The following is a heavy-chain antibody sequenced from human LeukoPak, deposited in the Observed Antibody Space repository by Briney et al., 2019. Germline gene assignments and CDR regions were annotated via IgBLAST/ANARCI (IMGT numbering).Heavy chain of an antibody. D-gene: IGHD5-18*01. CDR3: ARNSLSGYSHGEIDY. Sequence: SVKVSCTASGGTFSSYAISWVRQAPGQGLEWRGGIIPIFGTANYAQKFQGRVTITTDESTSTAYMELSSLRSEDTAMYYCARNSLSGYSHGEIDYWGQGTLVTVSS. CDR1: GGTFSSYA. V-gene: IGHV1-69*05. CDR2: IIPIFGTA. J-gene: IGHJ4*02.